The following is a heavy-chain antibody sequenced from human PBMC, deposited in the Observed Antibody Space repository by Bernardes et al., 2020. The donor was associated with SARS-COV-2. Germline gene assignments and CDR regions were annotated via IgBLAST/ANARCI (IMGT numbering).Heavy chain of an antibody. D-gene: IGHD1-20*01. V-gene: IGHV3-7*01. Sequence: GGSLRLSCAASDFTFGSYWMTWVRQAPGKGLVWVATIYPAGSEKYSVDSVEGRFTISRDNAKNSVYLQMNSLRVEDTAVYYCARVRDYNWNDYFDHWGEGALVNVSS. J-gene: IGHJ4*02. CDR2: IYPAGSEK. CDR1: DFTFGSYW. CDR3: ARVRDYNWNDYFDH.